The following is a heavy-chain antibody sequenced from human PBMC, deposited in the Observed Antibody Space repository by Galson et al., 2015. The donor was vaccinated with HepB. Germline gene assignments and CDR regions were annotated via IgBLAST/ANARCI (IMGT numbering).Heavy chain of an antibody. V-gene: IGHV1-2*02. D-gene: IGHD6-13*01. CDR3: ARGYGGTQQLLQKRDYYYYMDV. CDR2: INPNSGGT. CDR1: GYTFTGYY. Sequence: QSGAEVKKPGEPLRVSCKASGYTFTGYYMHWVRQAPGQGLEWMGWINPNSGGTNYAQKFQGRVTMTRDTSISTAYMELSRLRSDDTAVYYCARGYGGTQQLLQKRDYYYYMDVWGKGTTVTVSS. J-gene: IGHJ6*03.